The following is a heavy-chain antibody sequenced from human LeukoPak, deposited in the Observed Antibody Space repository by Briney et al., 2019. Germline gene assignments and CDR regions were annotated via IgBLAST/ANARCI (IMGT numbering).Heavy chain of an antibody. CDR2: IYSGDST. CDR1: GFTVRTNN. V-gene: IGHV3-66*04. J-gene: IGHJ4*02. Sequence: GGSLKLSWPVFGFTVRTNNMSWFRQAQGKGLEWVSDIYSGDSTGYADSVKGRFIISRDKSKDTLYLQMNSLRAEDTAVYYCARLDSGYYYFHQWGQGALVTVSS. D-gene: IGHD5-12*01. CDR3: ARLDSGYYYFHQ.